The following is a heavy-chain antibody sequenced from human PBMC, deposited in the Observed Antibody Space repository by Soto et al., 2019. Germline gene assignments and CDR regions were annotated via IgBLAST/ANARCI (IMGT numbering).Heavy chain of an antibody. CDR2: IYYTGRT. Sequence: PSETLSLTCTVSAGSISSDDYYWSWIRQPPGKGLEWIGYIYYTGRTNYNPSLESRLTISIDRPKNQFSLTPSSVSAADTALYYCARDRANSPDYFDFWGQGTLVTVSS. CDR1: AGSISSDDYY. D-gene: IGHD1-1*01. J-gene: IGHJ4*02. V-gene: IGHV4-30-4*01. CDR3: ARDRANSPDYFDF.